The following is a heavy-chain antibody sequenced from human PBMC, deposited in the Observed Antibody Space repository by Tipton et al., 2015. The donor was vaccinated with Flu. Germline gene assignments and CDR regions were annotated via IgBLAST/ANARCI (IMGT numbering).Heavy chain of an antibody. CDR2: INPTSGGT. Sequence: QLVQSGAEVKTPGASVKVSCKASGYPFTGYYMHWVRQAPGQGLEWMGWINPTSGGTNYAQKIQGRVTMTRDTSISTAYMWLSRLRSDDTAVYYCARGLPRGAFDIWGQGTMVTVSS. V-gene: IGHV1-2*02. J-gene: IGHJ3*02. CDR1: GYPFTGYY. CDR3: ARGLPRGAFDI.